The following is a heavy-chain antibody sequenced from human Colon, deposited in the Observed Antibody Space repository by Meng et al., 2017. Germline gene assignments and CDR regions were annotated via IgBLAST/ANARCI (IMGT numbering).Heavy chain of an antibody. CDR3: ARGPLDY. V-gene: IGHV4-61*01. Sequence: QVQLPESGPGLVRPSGTLLLPCTVFGGSVSSVSYYWSWIRQPPGKGLEWIGYIYYTGSTNYNPSLKSRVTISVDTSKNQFSLKLSSVTAADTAVYYCARGPLDYWGQGTLVTVSS. CDR1: GGSVSSVSYY. J-gene: IGHJ4*02. CDR2: IYYTGST.